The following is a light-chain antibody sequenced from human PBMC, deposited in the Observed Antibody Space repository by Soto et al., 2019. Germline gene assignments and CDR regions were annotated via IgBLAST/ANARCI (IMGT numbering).Light chain of an antibody. CDR1: QSISSW. CDR2: DAS. V-gene: IGKV1-5*01. J-gene: IGKJ1*01. CDR3: KQYNSYSA. Sequence: DIQMTQSPSTLSASVGDRVTITCRASQSISSWLAWYQQKPGKAPKLLIYDASSLESGVPSRFSGSGSGTEFTLTFSSLQPDDFATYYCKQYNSYSAFGQGTKVDIK.